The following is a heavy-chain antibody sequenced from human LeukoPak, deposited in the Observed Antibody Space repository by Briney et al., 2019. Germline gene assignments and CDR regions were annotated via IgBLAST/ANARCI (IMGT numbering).Heavy chain of an antibody. V-gene: IGHV5-51*01. J-gene: IGHJ4*02. D-gene: IGHD6-13*01. CDR1: GYIFTSYW. Sequence: GEALKISCEGSGYIFTSYWIGWVRHMPRKGLEWMGIIYPGESDTKYSPSFQGQVTISADKFISTAYLQWSSLKASDTAMYYCARRSSSWDRYVNGGQGTLVTVSS. CDR3: ARRSSSWDRYVN. CDR2: IYPGESDT.